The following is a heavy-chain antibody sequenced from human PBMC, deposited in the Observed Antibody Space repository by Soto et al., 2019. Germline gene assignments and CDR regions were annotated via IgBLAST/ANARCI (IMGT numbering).Heavy chain of an antibody. D-gene: IGHD1-26*01. CDR2: VSAYNGNT. CDR3: ARDGSGILDH. Sequence: RQETGQGLEWMGWVSAYNGNTNYAQKLQGRVTMTTDTSTSTAYMELRSLRSDYSAVYYCARDGSGILDHWCQRTPVPVSS. J-gene: IGHJ4*02. V-gene: IGHV1-18*01.